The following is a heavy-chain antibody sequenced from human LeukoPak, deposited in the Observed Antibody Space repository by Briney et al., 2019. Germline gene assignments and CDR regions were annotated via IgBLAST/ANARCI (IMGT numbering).Heavy chain of an antibody. CDR3: ARLIAARPVYFDY. D-gene: IGHD6-6*01. J-gene: IGHJ4*02. Sequence: SETLSLTCTVSGGSISSSSYYWGWIRQPPGKGLEWIVSIYYSGSTYYNPSLKSRVTISVDTSKNQFSLKLSSVTAADTAVYYCARLIAARPVYFDYWGQGTLVTVSS. V-gene: IGHV4-39*01. CDR2: IYYSGST. CDR1: GGSISSSSYY.